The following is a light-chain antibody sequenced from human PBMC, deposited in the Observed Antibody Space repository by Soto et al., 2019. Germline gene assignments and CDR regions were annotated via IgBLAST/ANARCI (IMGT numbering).Light chain of an antibody. J-gene: IGKJ2*01. Sequence: EIVLTQSPGTLSLSPGERATLSCRASQSVSSSYLAWYQQKPGQAPRLLIYGASSRGTGIPDRFSGSASGTDFTLTISRLEPEDFAVYYCQQYGSSPPYTFGQGTKLEIK. CDR3: QQYGSSPPYT. V-gene: IGKV3-20*01. CDR1: QSVSSSY. CDR2: GAS.